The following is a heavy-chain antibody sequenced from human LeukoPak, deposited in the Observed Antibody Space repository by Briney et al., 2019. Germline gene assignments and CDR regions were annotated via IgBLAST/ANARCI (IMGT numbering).Heavy chain of an antibody. J-gene: IGHJ6*03. D-gene: IGHD1-26*01. CDR2: IYYSGST. V-gene: IGHV4-59*01. Sequence: PSETLSLTCTVSGGSISSYYWSWIRQPPGKGLEWIGYIYYSGSTNYNPSLKSRVTISVDTSKNQFSLKLSSVTAADTAVYYCARGSGSYLYYYYYTDVWGKGTTVTVS. CDR1: GGSISSYY. CDR3: ARGSGSYLYYYYYTDV.